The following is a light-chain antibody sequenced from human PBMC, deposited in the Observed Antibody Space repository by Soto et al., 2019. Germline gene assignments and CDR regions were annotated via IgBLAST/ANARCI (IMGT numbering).Light chain of an antibody. CDR1: SSAVGGYIF. V-gene: IGLV2-14*01. J-gene: IGLJ2*01. Sequence: QSALTQPASVSGSPGQSITISCTGTSSAVGGYIFVSRYQQHPGKAPKLMIYDVSNRPSGVSNRFSGSKSGNTASLTISGLQAEDEADYYCSSYTSSSTLVVFGGGTNLTVL. CDR2: DVS. CDR3: SSYTSSSTLVV.